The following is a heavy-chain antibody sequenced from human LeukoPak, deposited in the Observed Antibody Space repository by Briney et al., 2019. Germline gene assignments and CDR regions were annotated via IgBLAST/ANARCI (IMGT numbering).Heavy chain of an antibody. CDR3: AGDSRLGEK. Sequence: SETLSLTCTVSGGSFSNYYWNWIRQPPGKGLEWLGNTHYSGNTHYSPALKSRVTISADTSKNQFSLKLTSVTAADTAVYYCAGDSRLGEKWGQGTLVTVSS. D-gene: IGHD3-16*01. J-gene: IGHJ4*02. CDR1: GGSFSNYY. CDR2: THYSGNT. V-gene: IGHV4-59*01.